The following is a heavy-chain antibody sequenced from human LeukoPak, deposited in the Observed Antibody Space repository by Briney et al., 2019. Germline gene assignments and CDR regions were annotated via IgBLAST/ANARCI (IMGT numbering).Heavy chain of an antibody. D-gene: IGHD2-2*01. Sequence: SETLSLTCTVSGDSISSGNYWGWIRQPPGKGLEWIGSIFHTGSTYFNLSLKSRVTISVDTSKNQFSLRLSSVTAADTAVYYCARGSGYASSWGFDYWGLGTLVTVSS. CDR2: IFHTGST. J-gene: IGHJ4*02. CDR1: GDSISSGNY. V-gene: IGHV4-38-2*02. CDR3: ARGSGYASSWGFDY.